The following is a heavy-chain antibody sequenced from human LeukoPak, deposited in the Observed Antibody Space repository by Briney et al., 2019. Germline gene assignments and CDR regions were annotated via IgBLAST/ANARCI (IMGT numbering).Heavy chain of an antibody. CDR3: ARGLELWIDY. CDR1: GFTVSSYG. CDR2: IWYDGSNK. J-gene: IGHJ4*02. D-gene: IGHD5-18*01. Sequence: PGGALRLSCAASGFTVSSYGMHWVRQAPGKGLEWVAVIWYDGSNKYYADSVKGRFTISRDNSKNTLYLQMNSLRAEDTAVYYCARGLELWIDYWGQGTLVTVSS. V-gene: IGHV3-33*01.